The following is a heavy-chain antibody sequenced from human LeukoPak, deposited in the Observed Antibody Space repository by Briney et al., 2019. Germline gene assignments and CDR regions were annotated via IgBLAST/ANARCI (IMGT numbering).Heavy chain of an antibody. Sequence: GGSLRLSCAASGFPFSSYSMNWVRQAPGEGLEWVSYISSSRTTSYADSVKGRFTISRDNAKNSPYLQMNSLRAEDTAVYYCASPGGAVTTGFDYWGQGTLVTVSS. CDR2: ISSSRTT. V-gene: IGHV3-48*01. CDR1: GFPFSSYS. J-gene: IGHJ4*02. D-gene: IGHD4-17*01. CDR3: ASPGGAVTTGFDY.